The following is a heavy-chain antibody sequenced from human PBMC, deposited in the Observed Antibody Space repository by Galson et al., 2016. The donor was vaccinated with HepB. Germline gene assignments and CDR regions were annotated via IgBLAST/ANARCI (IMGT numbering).Heavy chain of an antibody. CDR1: GFSFSDYY. V-gene: IGHV3-11*06. CDR3: AREPNREYSYGYRAVAGVDY. Sequence: SLRLSCAASGFSFSDYYMSWIRQVPGKGLEWVSYISRSSSYTNYADSVTGRFTISRDNAKNSLHLQMNSLRAEDTAVYYCAREPNREYSYGYRAVAGVDYWGQGTLVTVPS. CDR2: ISRSSSYT. J-gene: IGHJ4*02. D-gene: IGHD5-18*01.